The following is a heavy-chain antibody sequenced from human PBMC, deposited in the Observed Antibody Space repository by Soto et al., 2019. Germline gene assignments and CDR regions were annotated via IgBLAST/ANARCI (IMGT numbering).Heavy chain of an antibody. V-gene: IGHV5-51*01. CDR3: ARKDKSGYFNWFDP. J-gene: IGHJ5*02. CDR1: GYRFTSYC. D-gene: IGHD3-22*01. Sequence: GESLKISGRTSGYRFTSYCIAWVLQMPGKGLEWMGIIFPSDSDTRYSPSFQGQVTISADRSTSTVFLQWASLKASDTAVYCCARKDKSGYFNWFDPWGQGTLVTVSS. CDR2: IFPSDSDT.